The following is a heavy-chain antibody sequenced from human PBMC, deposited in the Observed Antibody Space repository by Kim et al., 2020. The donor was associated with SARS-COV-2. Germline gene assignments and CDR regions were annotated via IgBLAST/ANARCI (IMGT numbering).Heavy chain of an antibody. Sequence: SVKVSCKASGGTFSSYAISWVRQAPGQGLEWMGGIIPIFGTANYAQKFQGRVTITADESTSTAYMELSSLRSEDTAVYYCARDRGYSSSSAYYYYGMDVWGQGTTVTVSS. CDR2: IIPIFGTA. CDR1: GGTFSSYA. J-gene: IGHJ6*02. CDR3: ARDRGYSSSSAYYYYGMDV. D-gene: IGHD6-6*01. V-gene: IGHV1-69*13.